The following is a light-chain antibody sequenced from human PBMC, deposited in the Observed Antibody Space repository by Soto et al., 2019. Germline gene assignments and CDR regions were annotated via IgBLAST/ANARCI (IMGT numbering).Light chain of an antibody. CDR2: DAS. CDR3: QQFNNYRAT. CDR1: QGISSA. J-gene: IGKJ3*01. V-gene: IGKV1D-13*01. Sequence: AIPLTQSPSSLSASVGDRVTITCRASQGISSALAWYQQKPGKAPKLLIYDASSLESGVPSRFSGSGSGTDFTLTISSLQPEDFATYYCQQFNNYRATFGPGTKVDIK.